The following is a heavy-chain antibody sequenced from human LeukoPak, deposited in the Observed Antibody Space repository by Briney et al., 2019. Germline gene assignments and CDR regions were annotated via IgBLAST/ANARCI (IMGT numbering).Heavy chain of an antibody. J-gene: IGHJ4*02. D-gene: IGHD1-1*01. CDR2: VGRSGADT. Sequence: GGSLRLSCVASGFTFSSYAVSWFRQAPGKGLEWVSTVGRSGADTYYADSVRGRFTISKDSSKNTLRMNSLSAEDTAIYYCVKHSGGVYGNSDYWGQGILVTVSS. CDR3: VKHSGGVYGNSDY. CDR1: GFTFSSYA. V-gene: IGHV3-23*01.